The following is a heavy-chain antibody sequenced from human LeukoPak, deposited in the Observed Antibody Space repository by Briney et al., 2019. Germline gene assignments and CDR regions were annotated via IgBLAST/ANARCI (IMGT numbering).Heavy chain of an antibody. CDR1: GGSISSTYH. D-gene: IGHD2-15*01. V-gene: IGHV4-39*07. J-gene: IGHJ3*02. CDR2: IYYSGTT. Sequence: SETLSLTCTVSGGSISSTYHWDWIRQPPGKGLEWIGSIYYSGTTYYNPSLKSRVTISVDTSKNQFSLKLSSVTAADTAVYYCARRYCSGGSCYSERGAFD. CDR3: ARRYCSGGSCYSERGAFD.